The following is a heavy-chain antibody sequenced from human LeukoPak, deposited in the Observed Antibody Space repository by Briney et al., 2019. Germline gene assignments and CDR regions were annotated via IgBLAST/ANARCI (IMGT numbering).Heavy chain of an antibody. CDR3: ARESWEQQLVLKYTLFDY. CDR2: IKYDGIDK. CDR1: GFIFTDYW. Sequence: GGSLRLSCAASGFIFTDYWMNWVRQAPGKGLEWVAMIKYDGIDKKYLDSVKGRFTISRDNAKNSLYLQMNSLRAEDTAVYYCARESWEQQLVLKYTLFDYWGQGTLVTVSS. V-gene: IGHV3-7*01. J-gene: IGHJ4*02. D-gene: IGHD6-13*01.